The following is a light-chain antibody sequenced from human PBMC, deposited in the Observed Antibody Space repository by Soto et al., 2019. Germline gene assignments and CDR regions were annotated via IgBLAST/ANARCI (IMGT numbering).Light chain of an antibody. V-gene: IGKV3-20*01. Sequence: EILLTQSPGSLSVFPGERASLSCRASQNVNNRLAWYQQKAGQAPRLLISGASSRATGIPDRFSGSGSGTDFTLTISRLESDDVALYYCQQYAEGTPITFGQGTRLDIK. CDR1: QNVNNR. CDR3: QQYAEGTPIT. J-gene: IGKJ5*01. CDR2: GAS.